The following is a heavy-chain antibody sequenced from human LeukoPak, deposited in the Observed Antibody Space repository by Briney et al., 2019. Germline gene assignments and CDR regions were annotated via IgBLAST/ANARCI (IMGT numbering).Heavy chain of an antibody. CDR1: GFTFRTHA. CDR2: IGESGSNT. CDR3: TKDLGSTTSYFDS. J-gene: IGHJ4*02. Sequence: GGSLRLSCAASGFTFRTHAMNWVRRAPGKGLEWVSGIGESGSNTYYADSVKGRFTISRDNYKNMVFLQMKSLRAEDTAVYYCTKDLGSTTSYFDSWGQGILVTVSS. D-gene: IGHD7-27*01. V-gene: IGHV3-23*01.